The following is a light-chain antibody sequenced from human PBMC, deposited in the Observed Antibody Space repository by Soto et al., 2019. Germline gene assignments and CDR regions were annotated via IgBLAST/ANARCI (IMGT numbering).Light chain of an antibody. CDR3: QKYPNLPPT. V-gene: IGKV1-33*01. CDR2: DAS. CDR1: QDIINY. Sequence: DIQMTQSPSSLSASVGDRVTITCQASQDIINYLNWYQQKPGKAPKLLIYDASNLETGVPSRFSGSGSGTNFTFTTSSLQPEDIATYYCQKYPNLPPTLGQGTRLEIK. J-gene: IGKJ5*01.